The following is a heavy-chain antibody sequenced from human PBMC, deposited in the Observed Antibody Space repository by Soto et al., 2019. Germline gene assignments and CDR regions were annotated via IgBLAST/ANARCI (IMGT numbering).Heavy chain of an antibody. D-gene: IGHD3-9*01. Sequence: PGGSLRLSCAASGFTFSNAWMSWVRQAPGKGLEWVGRIKSKTDGGTTDYAAPVKGRFTISRDDSKNTLYLQMNSLKTEDTAVYYCTTGYILTGYYKDYWGQGTLVTVSS. J-gene: IGHJ4*02. V-gene: IGHV3-15*01. CDR2: IKSKTDGGTT. CDR1: GFTFSNAW. CDR3: TTGYILTGYYKDY.